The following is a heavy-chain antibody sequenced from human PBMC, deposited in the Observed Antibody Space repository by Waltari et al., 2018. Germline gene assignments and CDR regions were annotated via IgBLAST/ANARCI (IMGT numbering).Heavy chain of an antibody. CDR3: AQGRLPYSLLDAFDI. D-gene: IGHD6-13*01. CDR1: GFTFDSYG. J-gene: IGHJ3*02. Sequence: QVQLVESGGGVVQPGRSLRLSCAASGFTFDSYGMHWVRQAPGKGLEWVAVISDDGSNNYYADSGKGRFTVSRDNSKNTLYLQMNSLRPEDTAVYYCAQGRLPYSLLDAFDIWGQGTMVTVSS. V-gene: IGHV3-30*18. CDR2: ISDDGSNN.